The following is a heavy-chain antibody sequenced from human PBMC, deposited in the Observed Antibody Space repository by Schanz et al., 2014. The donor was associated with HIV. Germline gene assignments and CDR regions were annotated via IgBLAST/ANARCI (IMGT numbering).Heavy chain of an antibody. CDR2: ISGSGVTT. CDR3: AKDSGDSGGYYTQYFDY. CDR1: GFTLKTYA. V-gene: IGHV3-23*01. Sequence: EVKLSESGGGLVQPGGSLRLSCVASGFTLKTYAMTWVRQAPGKGLEWVSAISGSGVTTYYADSVKGRFTISRDISKNTLYLHVKSLRAEDTALYYCAKDSGDSGGYYTQYFDYWGQGTLVTVSS. D-gene: IGHD3-22*01. J-gene: IGHJ4*02.